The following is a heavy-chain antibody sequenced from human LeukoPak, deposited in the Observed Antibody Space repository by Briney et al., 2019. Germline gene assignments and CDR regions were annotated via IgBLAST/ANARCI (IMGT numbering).Heavy chain of an antibody. V-gene: IGHV1-8*02. CDR3: AKGLGPHITHLPDY. CDR1: GYTFTSYD. CDR2: MNPNSGNT. J-gene: IGHJ4*02. D-gene: IGHD2-21*01. Sequence: ASVKVSCKASGYTFTSYDINWVRQATGQGLEWMGWMNPNSGNTGYAQKFQGRITMTRDTSTSTVYMKLSSLRSEDTAVYYCAKGLGPHITHLPDYWGQGTLVTVSS.